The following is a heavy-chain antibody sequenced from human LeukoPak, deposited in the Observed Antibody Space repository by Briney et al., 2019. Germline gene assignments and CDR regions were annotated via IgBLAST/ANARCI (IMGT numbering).Heavy chain of an antibody. V-gene: IGHV4-59*08. Sequence: SETLSLTCTVSGGSLSSYYWSWIRQPPGKGLEWIGYIYSSGSTNYNPSLKSRVTISLDTSKSQFSLKLSSVTAADTAVYYCAKQAYCSSTRCYPFDYWGQGTLVTVSS. D-gene: IGHD2-2*01. J-gene: IGHJ4*02. CDR3: AKQAYCSSTRCYPFDY. CDR2: IYSSGST. CDR1: GGSLSSYY.